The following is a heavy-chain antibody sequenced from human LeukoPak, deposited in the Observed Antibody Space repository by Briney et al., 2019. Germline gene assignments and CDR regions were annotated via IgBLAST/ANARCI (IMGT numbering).Heavy chain of an antibody. Sequence: SETQSLTCTVSGGSISSDYWSWIRQSPGKGLEWIGYIYYSGTTSYNPSLKSRVTISLDTSKNQFSLKLSSVTAADTAVYYCVRGANWGSPDYWGQGTLVTVSS. J-gene: IGHJ4*02. CDR1: GGSISSDY. D-gene: IGHD7-27*01. CDR2: IYYSGTT. V-gene: IGHV4-59*01. CDR3: VRGANWGSPDY.